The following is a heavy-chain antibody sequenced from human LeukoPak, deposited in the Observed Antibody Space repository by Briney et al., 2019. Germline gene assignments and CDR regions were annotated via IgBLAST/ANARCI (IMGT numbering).Heavy chain of an antibody. Sequence: GGSLRLSCAASGFTFSSYAMSWVRQAPGKGLEWVSAISGSGGSTYYADSVKGRFTISRDNSKNTLYLQMNSLRAEDTAVYYCAKDLFLLYGASYYYGMDVWGQGTTVTVSS. V-gene: IGHV3-23*01. D-gene: IGHD4-17*01. CDR3: AKDLFLLYGASYYYGMDV. CDR2: ISGSGGST. J-gene: IGHJ6*02. CDR1: GFTFSSYA.